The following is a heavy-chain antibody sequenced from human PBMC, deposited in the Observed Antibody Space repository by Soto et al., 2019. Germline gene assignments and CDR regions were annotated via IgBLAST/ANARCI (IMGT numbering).Heavy chain of an antibody. D-gene: IGHD3-22*01. CDR1: GFTFSSYP. V-gene: IGHV3-30-3*01. CDR3: ARNYYEDY. Sequence: QVQLVESGGGVVQPGRSLRLSCAASGFTFSSYPMHWVRQAPGTGLEWLAVISSDGTNKNYADSVKGRFTISRDNSENTLFLQVNSLTSEDSAVYFCARNYYEDYWGQGTLVTVSS. J-gene: IGHJ4*02. CDR2: ISSDGTNK.